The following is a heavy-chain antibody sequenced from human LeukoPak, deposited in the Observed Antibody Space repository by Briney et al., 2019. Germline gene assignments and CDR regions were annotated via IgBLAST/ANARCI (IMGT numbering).Heavy chain of an antibody. J-gene: IGHJ6*02. CDR1: GFTFSYYG. CDR2: ISSSSSYI. Sequence: KPGGSLRLSCAASGFTFSYYGMHWVRQAPGKGLEWVSSISSSSSYIYYADSVKGRFTISRDNAKNSLYLQMNSLRAEDTAVYYCARDLPLYYYGMDVWGQGTTVTVSS. V-gene: IGHV3-21*01. CDR3: ARDLPLYYYGMDV.